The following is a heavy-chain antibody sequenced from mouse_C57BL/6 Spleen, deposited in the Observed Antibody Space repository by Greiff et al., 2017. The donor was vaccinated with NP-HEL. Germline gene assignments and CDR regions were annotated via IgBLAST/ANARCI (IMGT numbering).Heavy chain of an antibody. CDR1: GYAFSSYW. Sequence: VQLQQSGAELVKPGASVKISCKASGYAFSSYWMNWVKQRPGKGLEWIGHIYPGDGDTNYNGKFKGKATLTADKSSSTAYMQLSSLTSEDSAVYFCARSSTTVVFDYWGQGTTLTVSS. D-gene: IGHD1-1*01. CDR3: ARSSTTVVFDY. V-gene: IGHV1-80*01. J-gene: IGHJ2*01. CDR2: IYPGDGDT.